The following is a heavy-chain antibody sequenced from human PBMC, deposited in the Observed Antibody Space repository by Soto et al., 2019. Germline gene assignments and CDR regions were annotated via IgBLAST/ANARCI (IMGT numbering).Heavy chain of an antibody. CDR2: IYCDDDK. Sequence: QITLKESGPTLVKPTQTLTLTCTFSGLSLSTSGEAVGWIRQPPGKALEWLALIYCDDDKRYNPTLKTRLTITKDTSQNQMVLTLTNMDPLDTATYYCAHYVSTSPAGWFDPWGQGILVTVSS. V-gene: IGHV2-5*02. CDR1: GLSLSTSGEA. J-gene: IGHJ5*02. D-gene: IGHD3-10*02. CDR3: AHYVSTSPAGWFDP.